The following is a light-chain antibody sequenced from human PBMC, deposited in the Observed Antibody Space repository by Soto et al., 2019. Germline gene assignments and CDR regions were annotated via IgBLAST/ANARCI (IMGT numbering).Light chain of an antibody. CDR1: SSNIGNNY. Sequence: QSVLTQPPSVSATPGQTVTISCSGSSSNIGNNYVSWYQQFPGAAPKLLIYDNYWRPSGIPDRFSASKSGTSATLGITGLQTGDEADYYFATWDSSLSAVVVGGGTKLTVL. V-gene: IGLV1-51*01. J-gene: IGLJ2*01. CDR3: ATWDSSLSAVV. CDR2: DNY.